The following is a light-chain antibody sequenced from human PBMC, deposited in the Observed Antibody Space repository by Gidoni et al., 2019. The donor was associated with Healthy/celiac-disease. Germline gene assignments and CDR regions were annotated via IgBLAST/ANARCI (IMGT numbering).Light chain of an antibody. CDR2: GAS. CDR1: QSVSSN. Sequence: EIVMTLSPATLSVSPGERATLSCRASQSVSSNLAWYQQKPGQAPRILIYGASTRATGIPARFSGSGSGTEFTLTISSLQSEDFAVYYCQQYNNWPGAFGQGTKLEIK. J-gene: IGKJ2*01. V-gene: IGKV3-15*01. CDR3: QQYNNWPGA.